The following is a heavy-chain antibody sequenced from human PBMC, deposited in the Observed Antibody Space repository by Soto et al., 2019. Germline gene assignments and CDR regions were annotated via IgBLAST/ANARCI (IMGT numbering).Heavy chain of an antibody. CDR3: ARDMVVVAATRGYYYYYGMDV. CDR2: ISYDGSNK. D-gene: IGHD2-15*01. J-gene: IGHJ6*02. V-gene: IGHV3-30-3*01. CDR1: GFTFRSFT. Sequence: GGSLRLSCAASGFTFRSFTMNWVRQAPGKGLEWVAVISYDGSNKYYADSVKGRFTISRDNSKNTLYLQMNSLRAEDTAVYYCARDMVVVAATRGYYYYYGMDVWGQGTTVTVSS.